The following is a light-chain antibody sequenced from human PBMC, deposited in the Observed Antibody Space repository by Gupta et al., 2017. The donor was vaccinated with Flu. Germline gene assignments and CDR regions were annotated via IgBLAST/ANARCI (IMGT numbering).Light chain of an antibody. CDR2: KAS. CDR1: QSISSW. Sequence: VGDRVTITCRASQSISSWLAWYQQKPGKVPKLLIYKASGLQSGVPSRFSGSGSGTEFTLTISSLQPDDFATYYCQQYNSYRTFGQGTKLEIK. J-gene: IGKJ2*01. CDR3: QQYNSYRT. V-gene: IGKV1-5*03.